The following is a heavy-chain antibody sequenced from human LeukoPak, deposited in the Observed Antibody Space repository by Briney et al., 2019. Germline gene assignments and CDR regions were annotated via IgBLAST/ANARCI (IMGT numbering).Heavy chain of an antibody. CDR1: GYTFTSYG. D-gene: IGHD1-26*01. CDR3: ARGVGAKGFDY. Sequence: GASVKVSCKASGYTFTSYGISWVRQAPGQGLEWMGWMNPNSGNTGYAQKFQGRVTMTRNTSISTAYMELSSLRSEDTAVYYCARGVGAKGFDYWGQGTLVTVSS. CDR2: MNPNSGNT. J-gene: IGHJ4*02. V-gene: IGHV1-8*02.